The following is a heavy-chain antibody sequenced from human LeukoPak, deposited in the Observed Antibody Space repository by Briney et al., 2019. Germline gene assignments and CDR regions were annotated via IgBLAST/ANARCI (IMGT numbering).Heavy chain of an antibody. CDR2: ISYDGSNK. D-gene: IGHD4-11*01. V-gene: IGHV3-30*04. CDR1: GFTFSSYA. Sequence: GRSLRLSCAASGFTFSSYAMHWVRQAPGKGLEWVAVISYDGSNKYYADSVKGRFTISRDNSKNTLYLQMNSLRAEDTAVYYCARGNSNYETYYYGMDVWGQGTTVTVSS. J-gene: IGHJ6*02. CDR3: ARGNSNYETYYYGMDV.